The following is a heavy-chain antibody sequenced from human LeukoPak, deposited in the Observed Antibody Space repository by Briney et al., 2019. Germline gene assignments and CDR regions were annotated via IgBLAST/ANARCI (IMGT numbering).Heavy chain of an antibody. CDR1: GYTFTSYA. D-gene: IGHD6-19*01. CDR3: ARAGLYSSGWYDH. J-gene: IGHJ5*02. CDR2: INAGNGNT. V-gene: IGHV1-3*01. Sequence: VASVKVSCKASGYTFTSYAMHWVRQAPGQRLEWMGWINAGNGNTKYSQKFQGRVTITRDTSASTAYMELSSLRSEDTAVYYCARAGLYSSGWYDHWGQGTLVTVSS.